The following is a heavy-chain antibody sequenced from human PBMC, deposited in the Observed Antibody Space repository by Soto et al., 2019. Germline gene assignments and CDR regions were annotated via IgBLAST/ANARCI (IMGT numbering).Heavy chain of an antibody. J-gene: IGHJ5*02. V-gene: IGHV6-1*01. CDR3: ARLASRSSWYSDGWFDP. D-gene: IGHD6-13*01. CDR1: GDRVSSNSAA. Sequence: SQTLSLTCVISGDRVSSNSAAWNWIRQSPSRGLEWLGRTYYRSKWYNDYAVSVKSRITINPDTSKNQFSLQLNSVTPEDTAVYYCARLASRSSWYSDGWFDPWGQGTLVTVSS. CDR2: TYYRSKWYN.